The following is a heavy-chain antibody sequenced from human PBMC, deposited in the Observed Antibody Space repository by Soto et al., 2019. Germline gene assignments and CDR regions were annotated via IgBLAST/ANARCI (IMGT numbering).Heavy chain of an antibody. D-gene: IGHD4-17*01. V-gene: IGHV3-23*01. Sequence: EVQLLESGGGLVQPGGSLRLSCAASGFVFNDYAISWVRQAPGKGLEWVSGISASGGRTYYADSVKGRLSVSRDNSNNTVFLQINRLRDEDTAMYYCARCSSTTPTSYGYLAYWGQGALVTVSS. CDR1: GFVFNDYA. CDR2: ISASGGRT. J-gene: IGHJ4*02. CDR3: ARCSSTTPTSYGYLAY.